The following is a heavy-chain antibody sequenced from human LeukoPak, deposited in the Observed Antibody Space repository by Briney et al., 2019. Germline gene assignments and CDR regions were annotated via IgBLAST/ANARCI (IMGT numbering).Heavy chain of an antibody. CDR2: IYYSGST. Sequence: SETLSLTCTVSGGSISSYDWSWVRQPPGKGLEWIGYIYYSGSTNYNPSLKSRVTISVVTSKNQSSLKLSSVTAADTAVYYCARHFAFSYYYMDVWGKGTTVTVSS. CDR3: ARHFAFSYYYMDV. J-gene: IGHJ6*03. CDR1: GGSISSYD. V-gene: IGHV4-59*08.